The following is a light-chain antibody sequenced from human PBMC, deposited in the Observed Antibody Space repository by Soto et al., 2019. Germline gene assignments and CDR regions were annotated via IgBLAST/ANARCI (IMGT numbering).Light chain of an antibody. J-gene: IGKJ4*01. CDR2: DAS. CDR3: QQRGNSLS. Sequence: EIVLIQSPATLSLSPGERATLSCRASQSVGTYLAWYQQKPGQAPRLLIYDASNRATGIPARFSGSGSGTEFTLTISSLEPEDSAVYYCQQRGNSLSFGGGTRVEIK. CDR1: QSVGTY. V-gene: IGKV3-11*01.